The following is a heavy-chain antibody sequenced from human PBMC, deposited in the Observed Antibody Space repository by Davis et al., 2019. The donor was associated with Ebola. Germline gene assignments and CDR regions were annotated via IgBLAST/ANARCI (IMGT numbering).Heavy chain of an antibody. CDR2: IYYSGST. J-gene: IGHJ2*01. V-gene: IGHV4-38-2*02. D-gene: IGHD3-22*01. Sequence: SETLSLTCTVSGYSISSGYYWGWIRQPPGKGLEWIGSIYYSGSTYYNPSLKSRVTISVDTSKNQFSLKLSSVTAADTAVYYCARHSASYYYDSSGYYTTPDWYFDLWGRGTLVTVSS. CDR3: ARHSASYYYDSSGYYTTPDWYFDL. CDR1: GYSISSGYY.